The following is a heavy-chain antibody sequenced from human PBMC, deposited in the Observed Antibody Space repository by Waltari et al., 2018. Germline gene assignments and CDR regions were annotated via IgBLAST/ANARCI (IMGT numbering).Heavy chain of an antibody. CDR3: ARHLSGSGTYNSPVTLFDY. Sequence: QLQLQESGPGLVKPSETLSLTCTVSGGSITSSSHYWGWIRQPPGQGLEWIATVDYTGTTYYNPSLKSRVTVSVDTSKNQFSLKLSSVSAADTAVYYCARHLSGSGTYNSPVTLFDYWGQGTLVTVSS. J-gene: IGHJ4*02. CDR2: VDYTGTT. CDR1: GGSITSSSHY. D-gene: IGHD3-10*01. V-gene: IGHV4-39*01.